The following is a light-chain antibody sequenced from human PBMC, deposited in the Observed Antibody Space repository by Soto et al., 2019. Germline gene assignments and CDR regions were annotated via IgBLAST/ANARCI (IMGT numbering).Light chain of an antibody. CDR3: QQYLTSPKT. Sequence: EVGITQSTDTLIVTPGERATISCTPSQSVSSSNLSWYQQKPAQAPRLLIYAASRRAPGIPERFSGSGSGTDFTLTISGLEPEDCAVYYCQQYLTSPKTFGQGTKVDIK. CDR1: QSVSSSN. CDR2: AAS. J-gene: IGKJ1*01. V-gene: IGKV3-20*01.